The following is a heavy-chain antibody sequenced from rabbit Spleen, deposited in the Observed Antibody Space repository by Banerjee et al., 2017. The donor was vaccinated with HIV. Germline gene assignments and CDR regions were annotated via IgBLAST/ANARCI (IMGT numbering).Heavy chain of an antibody. CDR2: IYTTNDSP. Sequence: QSVEESGGDLVKPGASLTLTCTASGFTFTSYWMYWVRQAPGKGLEWIGMIYTTNDSPYYASWAKGRFTISKTSSTTVTLQLNSLTAADTATYFCARYNPDGGLDLWGPGTLVTVS. CDR1: GFTFTSYW. CDR3: ARYNPDGGLDL. D-gene: IGHD3-1*01. V-gene: IGHV1S40*01. J-gene: IGHJ4*01.